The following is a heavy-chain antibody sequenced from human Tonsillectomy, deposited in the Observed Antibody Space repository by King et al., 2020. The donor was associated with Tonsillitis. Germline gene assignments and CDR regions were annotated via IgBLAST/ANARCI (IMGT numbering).Heavy chain of an antibody. CDR2: INSVGGRT. V-gene: IGHV3-23*04. D-gene: IGHD1-14*01. CDR1: GFSISNYA. CDR3: AKDATGNRFTRMDV. Sequence: VQLVESGGGLVQAGGSLRLSCAASGFSISNYAMSWVRQAPGKGLEWVSVINSVGGRTYYTDSVKGRFTISRDNPENTLYLELSSLGAEDTAVYYWAKDATGNRFTRMDVWGQGTTVTVAS. J-gene: IGHJ6*02.